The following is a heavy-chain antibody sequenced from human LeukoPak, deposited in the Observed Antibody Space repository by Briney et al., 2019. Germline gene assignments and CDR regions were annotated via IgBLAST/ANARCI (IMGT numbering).Heavy chain of an antibody. CDR3: ARGWNNWFDP. Sequence: SETLSLTCAVYGGSFSGYYWSWIRQPPGKGLGWIGEINHSGSTNYNPSLKSRVTISVDTSKNQFSLKLSSVTAADTAVYYCARGWNNWFDPWGQGTLVTVSS. CDR1: GGSFSGYY. J-gene: IGHJ5*02. D-gene: IGHD1-1*01. CDR2: INHSGST. V-gene: IGHV4-34*01.